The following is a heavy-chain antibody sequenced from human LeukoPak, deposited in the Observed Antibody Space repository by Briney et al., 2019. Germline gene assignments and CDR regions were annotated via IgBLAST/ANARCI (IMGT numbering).Heavy chain of an antibody. CDR3: GSGVIFYDSSGRNY. CDR1: GFTFSSYE. D-gene: IGHD3-22*01. CDR2: ISSSGNTI. Sequence: PGGSLRLSCAASGFTFSSYEMNWVRQAPGKGLEWVSSISSSGNTIYYADSVKGRFTVSRDSAKNSVYLQMNSPRAEDTAVYYCGSGVIFYDSSGRNYWGQGTLVTVSS. J-gene: IGHJ4*02. V-gene: IGHV3-48*03.